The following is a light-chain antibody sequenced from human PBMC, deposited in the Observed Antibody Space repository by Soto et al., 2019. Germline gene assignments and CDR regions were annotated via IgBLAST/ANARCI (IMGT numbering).Light chain of an antibody. CDR1: SGSVTSSHW. Sequence: QAVVTQEPSLTVSPGGTVTLTCGSSSGSVTSSHWPYWVQQRPSQAPRTLIYDTTNRHSWTPARFSGSLLGGKAALTLSGAQPEDEAVYYCFITPTFGWVFGGGTKLTVL. J-gene: IGLJ3*02. CDR2: DTT. V-gene: IGLV7-46*01. CDR3: FITPTFGWV.